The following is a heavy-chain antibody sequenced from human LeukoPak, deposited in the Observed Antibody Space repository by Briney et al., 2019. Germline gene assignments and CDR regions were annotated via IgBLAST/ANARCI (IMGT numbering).Heavy chain of an antibody. CDR3: ARHSSRLWFGEWVRGAFDI. J-gene: IGHJ3*02. Sequence: ASVKVSCKASGYTFTGYYMHWVRQATGQGLEWMGWINPNSGGTNYAQKFQGWVTMTRDTSISTAYMELSRLRSDDTAVYYCARHSSRLWFGEWVRGAFDIWGQGTMVTVSS. D-gene: IGHD3-10*01. V-gene: IGHV1-2*04. CDR2: INPNSGGT. CDR1: GYTFTGYY.